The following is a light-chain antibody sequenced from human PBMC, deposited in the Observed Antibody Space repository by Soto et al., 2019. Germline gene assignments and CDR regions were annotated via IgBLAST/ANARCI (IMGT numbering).Light chain of an antibody. V-gene: IGKV1-39*01. J-gene: IGKJ1*01. CDR3: QQGYSTPPT. Sequence: DIQMTQSPSSLSASVGDRVTITCRASQTISIFLNWYQHKPGKPPTLLIYTASSLQSGVPSRFSGSGSGTDFTLTITSLQPEDFATYYCQQGYSTPPTFGQGTKVDIK. CDR1: QTISIF. CDR2: TAS.